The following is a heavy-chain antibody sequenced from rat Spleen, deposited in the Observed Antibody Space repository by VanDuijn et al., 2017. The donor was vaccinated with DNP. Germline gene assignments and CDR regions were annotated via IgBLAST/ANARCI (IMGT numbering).Heavy chain of an antibody. V-gene: IGHV3-3*01. CDR3: AVQLGVFDY. CDR1: GYSITSNYK. CDR2: INNAGST. J-gene: IGHJ2*01. D-gene: IGHD5-1*01. Sequence: EIQLQESGPGLVKPSQSLSLTCSVTGYSITSNYKWTWIRKFPGTEGEGMGYINNAGSTDYNPSLKSRFSITRDTSKNQFFLQVNSVRNEDTATYYCAVQLGVFDYWGQGVMVIVSS.